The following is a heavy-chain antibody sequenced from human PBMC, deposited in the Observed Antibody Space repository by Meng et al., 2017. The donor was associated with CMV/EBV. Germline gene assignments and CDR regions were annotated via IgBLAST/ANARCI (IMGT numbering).Heavy chain of an antibody. CDR1: GGSFSGDD. V-gene: IGHV4-34*01. J-gene: IGHJ6*02. CDR3: ARGRDAVRYYYYYGMDV. Sequence: SETLSLTCAVYGGSFSGDDWSWSRERPGKGLEWIGEINHSGSTNYNPSLKSRVTISVDTSKNQVSLKLSSVTAADTAVSYCARGRDAVRYYYYYGMDVWGQGTTVTVSS. D-gene: IGHD4-11*01. CDR2: INHSGST.